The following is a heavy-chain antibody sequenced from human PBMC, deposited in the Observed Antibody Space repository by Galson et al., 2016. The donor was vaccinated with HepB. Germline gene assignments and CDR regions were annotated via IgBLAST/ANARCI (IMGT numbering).Heavy chain of an antibody. CDR1: GFTFISHA. V-gene: IGHV3-23*01. CDR3: ARVKRAGRQLVAKTQNHHTVDV. J-gene: IGHJ6*02. CDR2: ITGSGGST. Sequence: SLRLSCAASGFTFISHAMSWVRQAPGKGLEWVSTITGSGGSTYYGDSVKGRFTISRDNSQNTVYLQMNSLRGDDTAVYYCARVKRAGRQLVAKTQNHHTVDVFGQGTTVTVSS. D-gene: IGHD6-13*01.